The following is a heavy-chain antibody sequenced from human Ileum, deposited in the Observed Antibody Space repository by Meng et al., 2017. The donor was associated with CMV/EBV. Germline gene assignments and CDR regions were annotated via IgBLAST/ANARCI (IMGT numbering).Heavy chain of an antibody. Sequence: GESLKISCKGSGYSFTSYWNGWVRQMPGKGLEWMGIIYPGDSDTRYSPSFHGQVTISADKSISTAYLQWSSLKASDTAMYYCARLHLYCSGGSCDGARMPYYFDYWGQGTLVTVSS. V-gene: IGHV5-51*01. CDR2: IYPGDSDT. CDR3: ARLHLYCSGGSCDGARMPYYFDY. CDR1: GYSFTSYW. D-gene: IGHD2-15*01. J-gene: IGHJ4*02.